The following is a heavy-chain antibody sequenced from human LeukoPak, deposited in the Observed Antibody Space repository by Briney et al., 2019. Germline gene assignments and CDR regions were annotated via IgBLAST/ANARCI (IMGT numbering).Heavy chain of an antibody. CDR2: INAGNGNT. Sequence: GASVKVSCKASGYTFTSYAMHWVRQAPGQRLGWMGWINAGNGNTKYSQKFQGRVTIARDTSASTAYMELSSLRSEDTAVYYCARDQYQTVDALREYYYYGMDVWGQGTTVTVSS. J-gene: IGHJ6*02. V-gene: IGHV1-3*01. CDR1: GYTFTSYA. CDR3: ARDQYQTVDALREYYYYGMDV. D-gene: IGHD4-11*01.